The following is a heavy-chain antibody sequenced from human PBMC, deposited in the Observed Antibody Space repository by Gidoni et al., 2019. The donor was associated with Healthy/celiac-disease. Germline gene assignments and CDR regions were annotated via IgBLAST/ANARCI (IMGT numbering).Heavy chain of an antibody. Sequence: EVQLVESGGGLVQPVVSLRLSCSASGFPFLSYEMNWVRQAPGKGLEWVSYISSSGSTIYYADSVKGRFTISRDNAKNSLYLQMNSLRAEDTAVYYCARGFAGDWGWLDYWGQGTLVTVSS. J-gene: IGHJ4*02. CDR1: GFPFLSYE. D-gene: IGHD7-27*01. V-gene: IGHV3-48*03. CDR3: ARGFAGDWGWLDY. CDR2: ISSSGSTI.